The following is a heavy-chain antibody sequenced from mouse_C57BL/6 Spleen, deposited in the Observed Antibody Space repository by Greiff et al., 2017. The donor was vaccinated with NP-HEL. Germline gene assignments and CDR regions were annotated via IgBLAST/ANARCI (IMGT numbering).Heavy chain of an antibody. CDR1: GYSITSDY. V-gene: IGHV3-8*01. J-gene: IGHJ1*03. CDR3: ARRGDWYFDV. CDR2: ISYSGST. Sequence: EVKLLESGPGLAKPSQTLSLTCSVTGYSITSDYWNWFRKFPGNKLEYMGYISYSGSTYYNPSLKSRISIIRDTSKNQSYLQLSSVTTEDTATYYCARRGDWYFDVWGTGTTVTVSS.